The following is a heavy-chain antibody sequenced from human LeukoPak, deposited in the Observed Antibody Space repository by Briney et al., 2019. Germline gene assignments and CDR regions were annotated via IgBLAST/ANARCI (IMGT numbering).Heavy chain of an antibody. D-gene: IGHD6-13*01. Sequence: ASAKVSCKASGYTFTGYYMHWVRQAPGQGLEWMGWINPNSGGTNYAQKFQGRVTMTRDTSISTAYMELSRLRSDDTAVYYCARGRKYSSSSYYFDYWGQGTLVTVSS. V-gene: IGHV1-2*02. CDR1: GYTFTGYY. CDR3: ARGRKYSSSSYYFDY. J-gene: IGHJ4*02. CDR2: INPNSGGT.